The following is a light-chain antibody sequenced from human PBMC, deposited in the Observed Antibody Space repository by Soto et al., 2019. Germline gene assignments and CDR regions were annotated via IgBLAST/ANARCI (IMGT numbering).Light chain of an antibody. CDR2: AAS. J-gene: IGKJ3*01. Sequence: DIQMTQSPSSLSESVGERVTITCRASQSISTYLNWFQQKPGKAPKLLIYAASSLPTGVPSRFSGSGSGTDFTLTIISLQREDFATYYCQESLTNLGTFGPGTKVDFK. CDR3: QESLTNLGT. CDR1: QSISTY. V-gene: IGKV1-39*01.